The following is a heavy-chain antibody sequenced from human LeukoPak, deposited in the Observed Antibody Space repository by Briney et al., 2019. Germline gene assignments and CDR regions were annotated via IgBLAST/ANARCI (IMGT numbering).Heavy chain of an antibody. D-gene: IGHD3-22*01. CDR3: ARDTHTYYDSSGYDDY. CDR2: IWYDGSNK. V-gene: IGHV3-33*08. J-gene: IGHJ4*02. Sequence: GGSLRLSCAASGFTFSSYAMHWVRQAPGKGLEWVAVIWYDGSNKYYADSVKGRFTISRDNSKNTLYLQMNSLRAEDTAVYYCARDTHTYYDSSGYDDYWGQGTLVTVSS. CDR1: GFTFSSYA.